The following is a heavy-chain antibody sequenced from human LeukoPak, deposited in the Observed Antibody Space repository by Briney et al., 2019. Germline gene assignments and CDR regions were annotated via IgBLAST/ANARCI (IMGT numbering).Heavy chain of an antibody. Sequence: GGSLRLSCAASGFTFSDYSMSWIRQAPGKGLEWISYITSSDTTIYYADSVKGRFTISRDNAKNSLYLQMNSLRAEDTAVYYCARDLYYYDSSLFDYWGQGTLVTVSS. V-gene: IGHV3-11*04. CDR1: GFTFSDYS. D-gene: IGHD3-22*01. CDR3: ARDLYYYDSSLFDY. J-gene: IGHJ4*02. CDR2: ITSSDTTI.